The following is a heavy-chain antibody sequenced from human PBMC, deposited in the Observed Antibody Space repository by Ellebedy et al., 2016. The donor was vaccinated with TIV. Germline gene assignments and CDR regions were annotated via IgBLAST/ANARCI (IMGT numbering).Heavy chain of an antibody. Sequence: AASVQVSCKASGYTFTSYFMLWVRHPPGQGLEWMGIINPSVGSTTYAQKLQGRVTMTRDTSTSTVYMELSSLRSEDTDVYYCARARSSGWLHTPDYWGQGTLVTVSP. CDR1: GYTFTSYF. V-gene: IGHV1-46*04. CDR3: ARARSSGWLHTPDY. J-gene: IGHJ4*02. CDR2: INPSVGST. D-gene: IGHD6-19*01.